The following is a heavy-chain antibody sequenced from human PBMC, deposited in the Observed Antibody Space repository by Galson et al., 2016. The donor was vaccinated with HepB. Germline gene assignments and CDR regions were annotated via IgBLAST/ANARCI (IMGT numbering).Heavy chain of an antibody. Sequence: SLRLSCAASGFTFIDYYMTWIRQAPGKGLEWISYISSSSSYINYADSVKGRFTISRDNAKKSLYLQMNSLRADDTAVYYCARRFYYGSGNYYNRNLFASWGQGTLVTVSS. CDR3: ARRFYYGSGNYYNRNLFAS. D-gene: IGHD3-10*01. CDR1: GFTFIDYY. CDR2: ISSSSSYI. J-gene: IGHJ4*02. V-gene: IGHV3-11*06.